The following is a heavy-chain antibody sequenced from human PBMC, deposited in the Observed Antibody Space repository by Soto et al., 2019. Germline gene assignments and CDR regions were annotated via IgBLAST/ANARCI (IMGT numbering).Heavy chain of an antibody. CDR2: ISGSGGST. D-gene: IGHD6-19*01. Sequence: EVQLLESGGGLVQPGGSLRLSCAASGFTFSSYAMSWVRQAPGKGLEWVSAISGSGGSTYYADSVKGRFTISRGNSKNTLYLQMNSLRAEDTAVYYCAKWDIGSGWWGNFDYWGQGTLVPVSS. V-gene: IGHV3-23*01. J-gene: IGHJ4*02. CDR3: AKWDIGSGWWGNFDY. CDR1: GFTFSSYA.